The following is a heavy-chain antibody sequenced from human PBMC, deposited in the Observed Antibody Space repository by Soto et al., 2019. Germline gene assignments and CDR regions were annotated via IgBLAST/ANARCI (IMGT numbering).Heavy chain of an antibody. J-gene: IGHJ5*02. CDR1: GFTLSDYY. Sequence: PGGSLRLSCAATGFTLSDYYINWIRQAPGKGLEWVSSISGTGGTIYYADSVRGRFTVSRDNAKSLLYLQMNSLRGEDTAVYYCARDPKNKGFDPWGQGTLVTVSS. CDR3: ARDPKNKGFDP. V-gene: IGHV3-11*01. CDR2: ISGTGGTI.